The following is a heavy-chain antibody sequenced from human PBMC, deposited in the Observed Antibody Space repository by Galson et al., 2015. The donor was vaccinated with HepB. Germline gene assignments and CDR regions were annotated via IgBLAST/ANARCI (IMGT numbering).Heavy chain of an antibody. D-gene: IGHD3-16*01. J-gene: IGHJ3*02. V-gene: IGHV7-4-1*02. CDR2: INTNTGNP. CDR3: ARDPRTYYDYIWGSPLDI. CDR1: GYTFTSYA. Sequence: SVKVSCKASGYTFTSYAMNWVRQAPGQGLEWMGWINTNTGNPTYAQGFTGRFVFSLDTSVSTAYLQISSLKAEDTAVYYCARDPRTYYDYIWGSPLDIWGQGTMVTVSS.